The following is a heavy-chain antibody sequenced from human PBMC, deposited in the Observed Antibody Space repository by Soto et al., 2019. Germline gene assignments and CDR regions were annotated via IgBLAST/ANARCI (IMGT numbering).Heavy chain of an antibody. CDR2: ISGSGGST. CDR1: GFTFSSYA. Sequence: ASVKVSCAASGFTFSSYAMTWVRQAPGKGLEWVSAISGSGGSTYYADSVKGRFTISRDNSKNTLYLQMNSLRAEDTAVYYCAKAYYDSSGYPDYWGQGTLVTVSS. J-gene: IGHJ4*02. D-gene: IGHD3-22*01. CDR3: AKAYYDSSGYPDY. V-gene: IGHV3-23*01.